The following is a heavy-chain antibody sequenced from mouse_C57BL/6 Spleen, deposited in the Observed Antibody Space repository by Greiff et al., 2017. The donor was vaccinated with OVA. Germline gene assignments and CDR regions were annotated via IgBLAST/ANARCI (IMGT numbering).Heavy chain of an antibody. Sequence: VHLVESGPGLVQPSQSLSITCTVSGFSLTSYGVHWVRQSPGKGLEWLGVIWSGGSTDYNAAFISRLSISKDNSKSQVFFKMNSLQADDTAIYYCARSPTSNWDWYFDVWGTGTTVTVSS. D-gene: IGHD4-1*01. CDR1: GFSLTSYG. V-gene: IGHV2-2*01. CDR2: IWSGGST. J-gene: IGHJ1*03. CDR3: ARSPTSNWDWYFDV.